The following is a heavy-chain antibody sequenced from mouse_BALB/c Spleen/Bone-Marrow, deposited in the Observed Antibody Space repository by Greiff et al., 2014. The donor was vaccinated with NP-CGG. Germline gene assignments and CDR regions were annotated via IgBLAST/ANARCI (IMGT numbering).Heavy chain of an antibody. Sequence: DVMLVESGGGLVQPKGSLKLSCAASGFTFNTYAMNWVRQAPGKGLEWVARIRSKSNNYATYYADSVKDRFTISRDDSQSMLYLQMNNLKTEDTAMYYGVRRDSSGYWFAYWGQGTLVTVSA. CDR2: IRSKSNNYAT. D-gene: IGHD3-2*01. CDR3: VRRDSSGYWFAY. V-gene: IGHV10-1*02. J-gene: IGHJ3*01. CDR1: GFTFNTYA.